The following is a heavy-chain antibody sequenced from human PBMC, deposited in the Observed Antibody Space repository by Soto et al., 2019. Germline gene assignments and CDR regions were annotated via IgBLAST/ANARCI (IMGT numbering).Heavy chain of an antibody. CDR3: ASRPPGYCSVSSCPFDY. CDR1: GLTVSNSV. D-gene: IGHD2-8*02. V-gene: IGHV3-66*01. J-gene: IGHJ4*02. CDR2: VYSGGST. Sequence: GGSLRLSCAVSGLTVSNSVMSWVRQAPGKGLECVSVVYSGGSTHYAESVKGRFTISTDIFRNSLYLQMNNLRPEDTAVYYCASRPPGYCSVSSCPFDYWGQGALVTVSS.